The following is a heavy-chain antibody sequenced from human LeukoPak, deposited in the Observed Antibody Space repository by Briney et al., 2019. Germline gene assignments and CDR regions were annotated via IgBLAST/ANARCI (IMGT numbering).Heavy chain of an antibody. CDR2: ISSNGGST. CDR3: ARGGAVAGIDDYYYYMDV. D-gene: IGHD6-19*01. Sequence: GGSLRLSCAASGFTFSSYAMQWVRQAPGKGLEYVSAISSNGGSTYYANSVKGRFTISRDNSKNTLYLQMNSLRAEDTAVYYCARGGAVAGIDDYYYYMDVWGKGTTVTISS. CDR1: GFTFSSYA. V-gene: IGHV3-64*01. J-gene: IGHJ6*03.